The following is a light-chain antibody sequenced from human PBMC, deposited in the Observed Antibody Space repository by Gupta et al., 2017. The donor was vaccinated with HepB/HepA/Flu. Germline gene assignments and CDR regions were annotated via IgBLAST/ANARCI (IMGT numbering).Light chain of an antibody. Sequence: IVLTQSPATLSLSPGESATLSCGASQSVSSYLAWYKQKPGQAPRLLSYDASNRATGITARFSGRGYGTDVTLTTSSLEPEAFAGYNGQQRSSGHPFCTFGHGTKVDIK. V-gene: IGKV3-11*01. J-gene: IGKJ3*01. CDR1: QSVSSY. CDR3: QQRSSGHPFCT. CDR2: DAS.